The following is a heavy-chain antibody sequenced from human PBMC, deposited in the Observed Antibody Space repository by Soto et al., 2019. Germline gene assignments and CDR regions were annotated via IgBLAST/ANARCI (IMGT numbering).Heavy chain of an antibody. Sequence: GWSLRLSCSSSVFTFSSYWMHWVRQAPGKGLVWVSRINNDGSNTNYADSVRGRFTISRDTAKNTLYLQMNSLRAEDTAVYYCARGRGYCTNAVCRNHYFDYWGQGTPVTVSS. J-gene: IGHJ4*02. CDR2: INNDGSNT. CDR3: ARGRGYCTNAVCRNHYFDY. CDR1: VFTFSSYW. D-gene: IGHD2-8*01. V-gene: IGHV3-74*01.